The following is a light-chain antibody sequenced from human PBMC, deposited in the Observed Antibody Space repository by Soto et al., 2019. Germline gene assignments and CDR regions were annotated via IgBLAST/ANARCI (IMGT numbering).Light chain of an antibody. CDR3: LQDYDWPRT. Sequence: IKLTQSPSSLSDSVGDTVTITCRASQAIATDLGWYQQKPGKAPELLIYGASGLRGGVPSRFSGSGSVRDFTLTISSLQPEDLATYYCLQDYDWPRTFGQGTKVDIK. CDR2: GAS. CDR1: QAIATD. V-gene: IGKV1-6*02. J-gene: IGKJ1*01.